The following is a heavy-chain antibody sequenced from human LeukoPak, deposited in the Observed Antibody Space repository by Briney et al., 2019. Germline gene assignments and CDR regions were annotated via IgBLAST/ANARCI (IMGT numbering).Heavy chain of an antibody. CDR1: GFTFSRYA. CDR3: AKGSRSSRPYYFDY. D-gene: IGHD6-6*01. J-gene: IGHJ4*02. V-gene: IGHV3-23*01. Sequence: GGSLRLSCAASGFTFSRYAMSWVRQAPGNGLEWVSAIADSGGRTYHADSVKGRFTISRDNSLNTLYMQLNSLRVEDTAVYYCAKGSRSSRPYYFDYLGQGTLVTVSS. CDR2: IADSGGRT.